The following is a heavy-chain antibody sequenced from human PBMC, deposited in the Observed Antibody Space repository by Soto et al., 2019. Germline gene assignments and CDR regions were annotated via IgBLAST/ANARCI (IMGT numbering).Heavy chain of an antibody. J-gene: IGHJ4*02. CDR2: MSSSSSYT. CDR3: ARDSVYYGDYELNYFDY. V-gene: IGHV3-11*05. Sequence: QVQLVESGGGLVKPGGSLRLSCAASGFTFSDYYMSWIRQAPGKGLEWVSYMSSSSSYTNYADSVKGRFTISRDNAKISLYLQMNSLRAEDTAVYYCARDSVYYGDYELNYFDYWGQGTLVTVSS. CDR1: GFTFSDYY. D-gene: IGHD4-17*01.